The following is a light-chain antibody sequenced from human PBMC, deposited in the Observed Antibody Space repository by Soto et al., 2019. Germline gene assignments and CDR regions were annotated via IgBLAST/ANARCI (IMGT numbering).Light chain of an antibody. V-gene: IGKV1-5*03. Sequence: DIQMTQSPSTLSASVGDRVTITCRASQSISNWLAWYQQKPGRAPSLLIYKASNLESGVPSRFSSSGSGTEFTLTISSLQPDDFAIYYCQQYSNYWTFGQGTKVEIK. CDR2: KAS. J-gene: IGKJ1*01. CDR1: QSISNW. CDR3: QQYSNYWT.